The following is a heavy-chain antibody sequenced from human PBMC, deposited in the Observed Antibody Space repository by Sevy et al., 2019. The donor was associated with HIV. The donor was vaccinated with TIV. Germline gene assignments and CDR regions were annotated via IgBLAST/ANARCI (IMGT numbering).Heavy chain of an antibody. CDR3: ARHRGYGGNSYYYYGMDV. V-gene: IGHV1-69*13. J-gene: IGHJ6*02. CDR1: GGTFSSYA. CDR2: IIPIFGTA. Sequence: ASVKVSCKASGGTFSSYAISWVRQAPGQGLEWMGGIIPIFGTANYAQKFQGRVTITADESTSTAYMELSSLRSEDTAVYYCARHRGYGGNSYYYYGMDVWGQGTTVTVSS. D-gene: IGHD4-17*01.